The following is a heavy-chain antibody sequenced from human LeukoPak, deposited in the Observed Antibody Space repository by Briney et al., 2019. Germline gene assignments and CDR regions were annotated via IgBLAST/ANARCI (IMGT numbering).Heavy chain of an antibody. CDR2: ISGGDRST. V-gene: IGHV3-23*01. Sequence: GGSLRLSCAASGFTFSSYAMSWVRQAPGKGLEWVSAISGGDRSTYYADSVKGRFTISRDNSKNTLYLQMNSLRAEDTAVYYCAREGEQDYYDSSGFDYWGQGTLVTVSS. D-gene: IGHD3-22*01. CDR3: AREGEQDYYDSSGFDY. J-gene: IGHJ4*02. CDR1: GFTFSSYA.